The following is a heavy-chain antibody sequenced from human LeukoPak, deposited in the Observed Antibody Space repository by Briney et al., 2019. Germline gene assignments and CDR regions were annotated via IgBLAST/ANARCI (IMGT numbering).Heavy chain of an antibody. D-gene: IGHD2-2*01. CDR2: INAGNGNT. J-gene: IGHJ5*02. CDR3: ARRRSTSTNWFDP. CDR1: GYTFTSYA. V-gene: IGHV1-3*01. Sequence: EASVKVSCKASGYTFTSYAMHWVRQAPGQRLEWMGWINAGNGNTKYSQKFQGRVTITRDTSASTAYMELSSLRSEDTAAYYCARRRSTSTNWFDPWGQGTLVTVSS.